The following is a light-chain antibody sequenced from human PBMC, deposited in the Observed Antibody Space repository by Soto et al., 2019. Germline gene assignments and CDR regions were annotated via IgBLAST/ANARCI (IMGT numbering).Light chain of an antibody. CDR2: AAS. CDR1: QGINNH. V-gene: IGKV1-27*01. Sequence: DVQMTQSPSSLSASVGDRVTITCRASQGINNHLAWFQQKPGKVPKVLIYAASTLQSGGPSRFSGSGSGTDFTLTISSLQPEDVATYYCQNYNSAPPAGTFGGGTKVEIK. J-gene: IGKJ4*01. CDR3: QNYNSAPPAGT.